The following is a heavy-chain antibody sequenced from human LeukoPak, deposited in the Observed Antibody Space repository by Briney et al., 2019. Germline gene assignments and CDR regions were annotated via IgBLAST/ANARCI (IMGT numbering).Heavy chain of an antibody. CDR3: AGYPQWLIPS. Sequence: PSETLSLTCTVSGGSVPNFYWNWIRQSLGKRLEWIGYIYYSGSTNYNPSLKSRVTISVDTSKDQFSLKLSSVTAADTAVYYCAGYPQWLIPSWGQGTLVTVSS. D-gene: IGHD6-19*01. V-gene: IGHV4-59*02. CDR1: GGSVPNFY. J-gene: IGHJ5*02. CDR2: IYYSGST.